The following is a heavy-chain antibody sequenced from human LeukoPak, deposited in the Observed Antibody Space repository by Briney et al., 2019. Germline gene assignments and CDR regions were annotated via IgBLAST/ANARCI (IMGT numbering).Heavy chain of an antibody. CDR1: GGSTSSSSYY. CDR2: MNHSRST. J-gene: IGHJ4*02. V-gene: IGHV4-39*07. Sequence: PSETLSLTCTVSGGSTSSSSYYWSWLRPPPGKGLEWYGEMNHSRSTNYTPSLKRRVTISVDTAKNQFSLKLSSVTAADTAVYYCARRRGHSRRFDYWGQGTLVTVSS. D-gene: IGHD6-13*01. CDR3: ARRRGHSRRFDY.